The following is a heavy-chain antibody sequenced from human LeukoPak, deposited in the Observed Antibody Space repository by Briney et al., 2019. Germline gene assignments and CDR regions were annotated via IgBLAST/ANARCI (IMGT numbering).Heavy chain of an antibody. J-gene: IGHJ4*02. D-gene: IGHD1-26*01. CDR1: GYTFTSYD. V-gene: IGHV1-8*02. CDR2: MNPNSGNT. Sequence: GASVKVSCKASGYTFTSYDINWVRQATGQGLEWMGWMNPNSGNTGYAQKFQGRVTMTRSTSINTAYMELNSLTSGDTAVYYCARSSVGARRRIDYWGQGSLVTVSS. CDR3: ARSSVGARRRIDY.